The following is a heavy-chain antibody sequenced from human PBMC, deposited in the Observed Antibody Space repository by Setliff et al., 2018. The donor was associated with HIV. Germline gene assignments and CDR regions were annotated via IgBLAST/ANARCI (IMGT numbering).Heavy chain of an antibody. V-gene: IGHV4-34*01. J-gene: IGHJ3*02. Sequence: SETLSLTCAVYGGSFRGYYWSWIRQPPGKGLEWIGEINHSGSTNYNPSLKSRVTISVDTSKNQFSLKLSSVTAADTAVYYCARVASGFRITMVRVRHAFDIWGQGTMVTVTS. D-gene: IGHD3-10*01. CDR3: ARVASGFRITMVRVRHAFDI. CDR1: GGSFRGYY. CDR2: INHSGST.